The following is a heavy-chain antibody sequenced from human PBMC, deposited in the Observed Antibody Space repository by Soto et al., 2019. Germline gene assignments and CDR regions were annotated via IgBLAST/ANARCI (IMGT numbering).Heavy chain of an antibody. V-gene: IGHV1-18*01. CDR3: AKDGGRCSSASCHPGF. CDR2: ISTYNGNT. D-gene: IGHD2-2*01. J-gene: IGHJ6*04. CDR1: GYTFTNHG. Sequence: ASVKVSCKTSGYTFTNHGITWVRQAPGQGLEWMGWISTYNGNTNYAQKFQGRVTMTTDTSTSTAYMELRSLRSDDTAVYYCAKDGGRCSSASCHPGFWGKGTTVTVSS.